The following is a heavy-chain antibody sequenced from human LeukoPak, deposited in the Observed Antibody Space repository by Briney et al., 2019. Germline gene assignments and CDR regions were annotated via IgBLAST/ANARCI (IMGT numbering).Heavy chain of an antibody. V-gene: IGHV1-69*13. J-gene: IGHJ4*02. CDR1: GGTFSSYA. D-gene: IGHD5-24*01. Sequence: SVKVSCKASGGTFSSYATSWVRQAPGQGLEWMGGIIPIFGTANYAQKFQGRVTITADESASTAYMELSSLRSEDTAVYYCARDQDRDGYNLDYWGQGTLVTVSS. CDR2: IIPIFGTA. CDR3: ARDQDRDGYNLDY.